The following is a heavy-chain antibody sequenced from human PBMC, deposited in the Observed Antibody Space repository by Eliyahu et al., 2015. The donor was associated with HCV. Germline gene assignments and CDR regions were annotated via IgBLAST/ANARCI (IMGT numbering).Heavy chain of an antibody. CDR3: AHLSRDGNNYGGYFDY. J-gene: IGHJ4*02. D-gene: IGHD5-24*01. CDR2: SYWNDDA. CDR1: GFSLSTTGVI. Sequence: QITLKESGPTLVKPTQTLTLTCTFSGFSLSTTGVIVGWIRQPPGKALEWLALSYWNDDARYSPSLKSRLTITKDTSKNQVVLIMTNMDPVDTATYYCAHLSRDGNNYGGYFDYWGQGTLVTVSS. V-gene: IGHV2-5*01.